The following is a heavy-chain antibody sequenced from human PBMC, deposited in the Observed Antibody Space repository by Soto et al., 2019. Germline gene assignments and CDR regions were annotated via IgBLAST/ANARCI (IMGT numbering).Heavy chain of an antibody. J-gene: IGHJ5*02. CDR2: ISGYNGNT. CDR1: GYTFTSCG. Sequence: ASVKVSCKASGYTFTSCGFSWVRQAPGQGLEWMGWISGYNGNTKYAEKFQGRVTMTTDTSTSTAHMELRSLRSEDTAVYYCARDSGSPWGPGTLVTVSS. CDR3: ARDSGSP. V-gene: IGHV1-18*01. D-gene: IGHD3-10*01.